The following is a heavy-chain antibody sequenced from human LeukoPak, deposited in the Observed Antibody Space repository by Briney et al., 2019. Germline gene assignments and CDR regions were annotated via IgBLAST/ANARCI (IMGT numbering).Heavy chain of an antibody. CDR2: IYSGGST. V-gene: IGHV3-53*05. CDR1: GFTVSSNY. CDR3: AKDIRRGSTMIVVRIDY. J-gene: IGHJ4*02. Sequence: GGSLRLSCAASGFTVSSNYMSWVRQAPGKGLEWVSVIYSGGSTYYADSVKGRFTISRDNSKNTLYLQMNSLRAEDTALYYCAKDIRRGSTMIVVRIDYWGQGTLVTVSS. D-gene: IGHD3-22*01.